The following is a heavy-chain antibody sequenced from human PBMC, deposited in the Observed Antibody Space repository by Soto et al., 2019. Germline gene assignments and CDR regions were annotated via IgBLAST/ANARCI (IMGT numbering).Heavy chain of an antibody. CDR2: IWYDGSNK. J-gene: IGHJ4*02. D-gene: IGHD4-17*01. CDR1: GFTFSSYG. Sequence: QVQLVESGGGVVQPGRSLRLSCAASGFTFSSYGMHWVRQAPGKGLEWVAVIWYDGSNKYYADSVKGRFTISRDNSKNTLYLQMNSLRAEDTAVYYCAAYDYGDYGIDYWGQGTLVTVSS. CDR3: AAYDYGDYGIDY. V-gene: IGHV3-33*01.